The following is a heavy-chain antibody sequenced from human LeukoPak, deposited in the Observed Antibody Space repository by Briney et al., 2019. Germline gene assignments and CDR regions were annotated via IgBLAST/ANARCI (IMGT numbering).Heavy chain of an antibody. CDR1: GGFISSYY. J-gene: IGHJ6*03. D-gene: IGHD3-16*01. CDR3: ARSDTVSSISYYYYMDV. CDR2: IYYSGST. Sequence: SETLSLTCTVSGGFISSYYWSWIRQPPGKGLEWIGYIYYSGSTNYNTSLKSRVTISVDTSKNQFSLQLSSVTAADTAVYYCARSDTVSSISYYYYMDVWGKGTTVTIS. V-gene: IGHV4-59*12.